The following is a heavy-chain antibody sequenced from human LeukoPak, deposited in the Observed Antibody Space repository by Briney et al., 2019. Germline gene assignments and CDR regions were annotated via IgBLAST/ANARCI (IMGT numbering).Heavy chain of an antibody. V-gene: IGHV1-8*01. CDR2: INPNSGNT. J-gene: IGHJ3*02. D-gene: IGHD3-3*01. CDR3: ATEWLLDPYDAFDI. Sequence: GASVKVSCKASGYTFTSYDINWVRQATGQGLEWMGWINPNSGNTGYAQKFQGGDTMTRNTSISTAYMELSSLRSEDTAVYYCATEWLLDPYDAFDIWGQGTMVTVSS. CDR1: GYTFTSYD.